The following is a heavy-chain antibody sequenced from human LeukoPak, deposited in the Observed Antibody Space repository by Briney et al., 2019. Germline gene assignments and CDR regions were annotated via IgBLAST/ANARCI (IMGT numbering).Heavy chain of an antibody. D-gene: IGHD6-19*01. V-gene: IGHV4-39*01. Sequence: SETLSLTCTVSGGSISGSSFYWGWIRQPPGKGLEWIGSINYIGSTYYNSSLKSRVTISVDTTNNQLSLNLSPVTAADTAVYYCARQSGWYVYWGQGTLVTVSS. CDR1: GGSISGSSFY. CDR3: ARQSGWYVY. CDR2: INYIGST. J-gene: IGHJ4*02.